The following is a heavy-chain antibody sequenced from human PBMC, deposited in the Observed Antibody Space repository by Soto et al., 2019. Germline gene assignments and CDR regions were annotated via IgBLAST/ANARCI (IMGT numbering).Heavy chain of an antibody. Sequence: QVQLVQSGAEEKKTGASVKVSCKASGYTFTSYDINWVRQATGRGLEWMGWMNANSGSAGYAQNFQGRVTLTRDTSMSTAYMELSGLRSEDTAMYYCARGGPAAGFDYWGQGTLVTVSS. J-gene: IGHJ4*02. D-gene: IGHD6-13*01. CDR2: MNANSGSA. CDR3: ARGGPAAGFDY. V-gene: IGHV1-8*01. CDR1: GYTFTSYD.